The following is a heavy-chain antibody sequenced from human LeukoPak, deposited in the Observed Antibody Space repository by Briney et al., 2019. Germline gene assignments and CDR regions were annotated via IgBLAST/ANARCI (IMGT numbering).Heavy chain of an antibody. J-gene: IGHJ6*03. CDR2: LYSGGDT. Sequence: TGGSLRLSCAASGFSVSDSYMCWVRQAPGKGLEWVSILYSGGDTYYSASVRGRFTISRDNSKNTLYLQMNTLSAADTAVYFCARGENYYFHTDVWGKGATVTVSS. CDR3: ARGENYYFHTDV. D-gene: IGHD2/OR15-2a*01. V-gene: IGHV3-66*02. CDR1: GFSVSDSY.